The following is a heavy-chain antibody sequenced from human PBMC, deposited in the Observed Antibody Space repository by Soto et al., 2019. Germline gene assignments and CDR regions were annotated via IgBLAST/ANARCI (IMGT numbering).Heavy chain of an antibody. D-gene: IGHD5-18*01. CDR2: IYYTGST. V-gene: IGHV4-59*01. CDR1: GGSISSYY. CDR3: ARGSRYSYGYDVHYYYYMDV. Sequence: QVQLQESGPGLVKPSETLSLTCTVSGGSISSYYWSWIRQPPGKGLEWIGYIYYTGSTNYNPSLNRRVTTTVDTTKNQCSLKLSSVTAADTAVYYCARGSRYSYGYDVHYYYYMDVWGKGTTVTVSS. J-gene: IGHJ6*03.